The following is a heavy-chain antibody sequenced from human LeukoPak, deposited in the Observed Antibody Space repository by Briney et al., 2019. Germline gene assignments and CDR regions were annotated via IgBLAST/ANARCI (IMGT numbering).Heavy chain of an antibody. D-gene: IGHD3-3*01. Sequence: GGSLRLSCATSGFIFGSYAMHWVRQAPGKGLEWVAVISYDGSNKYYADSVKGRFTISRDNSKNTLYLQMNSLRAEDTAVYYCAKEDGITIFGVVISATYYYYYYGMDVWGQGTTVTVSS. CDR2: ISYDGSNK. J-gene: IGHJ6*02. CDR1: GFIFGSYA. CDR3: AKEDGITIFGVVISATYYYYYYGMDV. V-gene: IGHV3-30*18.